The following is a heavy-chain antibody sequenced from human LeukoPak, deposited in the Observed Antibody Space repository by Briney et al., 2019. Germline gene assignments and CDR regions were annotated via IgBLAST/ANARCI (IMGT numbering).Heavy chain of an antibody. CDR1: GYTFTSYA. Sequence: ASVKVSCKASGYTFTSYAMPWVRQAPGQRLEWMGWINAGNGNRKYSQKFQGRVTITRDTSASTAYMELSSLRSEDTAVYYCARDPCSSTSCYGNWFDPWGQGTLVTVSS. CDR2: INAGNGNR. CDR3: ARDPCSSTSCYGNWFDP. D-gene: IGHD2-2*01. V-gene: IGHV1-3*01. J-gene: IGHJ5*02.